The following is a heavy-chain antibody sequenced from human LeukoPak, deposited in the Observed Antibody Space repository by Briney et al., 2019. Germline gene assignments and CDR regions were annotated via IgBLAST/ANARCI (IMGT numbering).Heavy chain of an antibody. D-gene: IGHD3-10*02. J-gene: IGHJ6*04. CDR2: ISSSGSTI. CDR3: AELGITMIGGV. CDR1: RFTFSTYV. V-gene: IGHV3-48*03. Sequence: GGTLRLSCAASRFTFSTYVMTWVRQAPGKGLEGVSYISSSGSTIYYADSVKGRFTISRDNAKNSLYLQMKSLRAEDTAVYYCAELGITMIGGVWGKGTTVTISS.